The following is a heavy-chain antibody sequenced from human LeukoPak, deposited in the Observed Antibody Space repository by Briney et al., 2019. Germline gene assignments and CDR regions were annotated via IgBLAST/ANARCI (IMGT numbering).Heavy chain of an antibody. J-gene: IGHJ4*02. CDR3: ARDNYGDYFLDY. D-gene: IGHD4-17*01. CDR2: INHSGST. Sequence: PSETLSLTCTVSGGSISSYYWSWIRQPPGKGLEWIGEINHSGSTNYNPSLTSRVTISVDTSKNQFSLKLSSVTAADTAAYYCARDNYGDYFLDYWGQGTLVTVSS. V-gene: IGHV4-34*01. CDR1: GGSISSYY.